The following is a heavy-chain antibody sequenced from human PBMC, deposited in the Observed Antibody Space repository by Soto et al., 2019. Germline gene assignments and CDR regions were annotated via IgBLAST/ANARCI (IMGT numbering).Heavy chain of an antibody. Sequence: SVKVSCKASGGTFSSYAISWVRQAPGQGLEWMGGIIPIFGTANYAQKFQGRVTITADESTSTAYMELSSLRSEDTAVYYCAREGYYYDSSGYMRGCYYYYYGMHVWGQGPTGTVSS. CDR1: GGTFSSYA. V-gene: IGHV1-69*13. J-gene: IGHJ6*02. CDR3: AREGYYYDSSGYMRGCYYYYYGMHV. CDR2: IIPIFGTA. D-gene: IGHD3-22*01.